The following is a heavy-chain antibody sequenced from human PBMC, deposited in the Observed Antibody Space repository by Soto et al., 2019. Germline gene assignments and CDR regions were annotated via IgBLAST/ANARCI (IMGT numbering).Heavy chain of an antibody. CDR1: GFTVSTHY. CDR3: ARGYSSCNYYYGMDV. J-gene: IGHJ6*02. CDR2: ISSGGST. V-gene: IGHV3-53*01. Sequence: VQLVESGGGLIQPGGSLRLSCAASGFTVSTHYMSWVRQAPGKGLEWVPVISSGGSTYYADSVKGRFTISRDTSKNTLYLQMNSVRAEDTAVYYCARGYSSCNYYYGMDVWGQGTTVTVSS. D-gene: IGHD6-13*01.